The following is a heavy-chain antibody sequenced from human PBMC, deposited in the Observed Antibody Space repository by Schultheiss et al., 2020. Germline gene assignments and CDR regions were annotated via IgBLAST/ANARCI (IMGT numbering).Heavy chain of an antibody. D-gene: IGHD6-13*01. Sequence: ASVKVSCKASGYTFTSYDINWVRQASGQGLEWMGWMKPNSGDTSSAQKFQGMVTMTRDTSISTAYMELSRLRSDDTAVYYCARSSSSWYNTFDYWGQGTLVTVS. CDR2: MKPNSGDT. J-gene: IGHJ4*02. CDR1: GYTFTSYD. V-gene: IGHV1-2*02. CDR3: ARSSSSWYNTFDY.